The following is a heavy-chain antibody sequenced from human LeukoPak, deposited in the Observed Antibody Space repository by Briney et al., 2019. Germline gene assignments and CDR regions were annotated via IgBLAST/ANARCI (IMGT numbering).Heavy chain of an antibody. Sequence: SETLSLTCTVSGPSISSYYCSWIRQPPGKGLEWIGYIYYSGSTNYNASLKSGVTISVDTSKNQFSLKLSSVTAADTAVYYCARVKAAAGTSWYYMDVWGKGTTVTVSS. CDR3: ARVKAAAGTSWYYMDV. J-gene: IGHJ6*03. V-gene: IGHV4-59*01. CDR1: GPSISSYY. D-gene: IGHD6-13*01. CDR2: IYYSGST.